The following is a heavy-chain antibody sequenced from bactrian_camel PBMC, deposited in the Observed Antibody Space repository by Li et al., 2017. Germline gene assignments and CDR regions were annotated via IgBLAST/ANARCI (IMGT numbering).Heavy chain of an antibody. CDR3: AAKRAYCPFNSFSARIFNP. J-gene: IGHJ6*01. Sequence: HVQLVESGGGSVQAGGSLTLSCDTSGYRGSAYCLGWFRQASGTEREGVALIGADGGTYYADSVVGRFTISQDNAKNTLYLQMDSLTPEDTAMYYCAAKRAYCPFNSFSARIFNPWGQGTQVTVS. CDR1: GYRGSAYC. V-gene: IGHV3S57*01. D-gene: IGHD1*01. CDR2: IGADGGT.